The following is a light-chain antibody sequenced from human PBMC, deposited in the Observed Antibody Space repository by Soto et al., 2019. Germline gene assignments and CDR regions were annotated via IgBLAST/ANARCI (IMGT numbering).Light chain of an antibody. V-gene: IGLV2-23*01. CDR1: SSDVGSYNL. CDR2: EGS. Sequence: QSALTQPASVSGSPGQSITISCTGTSSDVGSYNLVSWYQQHPGKAPKLMIYEGSKRPSGVSNRFSGSKSGNTASLTISGLQAEDEADYYCCSYAGSSTSPYVFGTGTKFTVL. J-gene: IGLJ1*01. CDR3: CSYAGSSTSPYV.